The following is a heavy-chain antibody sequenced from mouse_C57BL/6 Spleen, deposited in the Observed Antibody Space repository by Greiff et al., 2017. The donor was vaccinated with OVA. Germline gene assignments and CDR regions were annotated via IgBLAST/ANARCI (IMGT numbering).Heavy chain of an antibody. CDR1: GYTFTSYW. D-gene: IGHD2-1*01. CDR3: ARNGKGYFDV. CDR2: IYPGSGST. J-gene: IGHJ1*03. V-gene: IGHV1-55*01. Sequence: VQLQQPGAELVKPGASVKMSCKASGYTFTSYWITWVKQRPGQGLEWIGDIYPGSGSTNYNEKFKSKATLTVDTSSSTAYMQLSSLTSEDAAVYYCARNGKGYFDVWGTGTTVTVSS.